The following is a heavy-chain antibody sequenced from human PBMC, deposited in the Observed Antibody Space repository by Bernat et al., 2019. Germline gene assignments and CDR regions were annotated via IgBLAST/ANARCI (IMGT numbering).Heavy chain of an antibody. Sequence: EVQLVESGGGLVQPGGSLRLSCAASGFTFSSYWMSWVRQAPGKGLEGVANIKQDGSEKYAVDSVKRRFTITGDNAKNSLYLQMNSMRAEDTAVYYCARDLAFGIPDYWGQGTLVTVSS. V-gene: IGHV3-7*03. CDR3: ARDLAFGIPDY. CDR1: GFTFSSYW. D-gene: IGHD3-16*01. J-gene: IGHJ4*02. CDR2: IKQDGSEK.